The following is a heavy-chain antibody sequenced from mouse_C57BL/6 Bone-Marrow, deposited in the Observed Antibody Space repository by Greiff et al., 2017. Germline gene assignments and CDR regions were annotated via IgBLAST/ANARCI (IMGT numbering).Heavy chain of an antibody. CDR2: IDPSNGGT. D-gene: IGHD1-1*01. CDR1: GYTFTSYW. V-gene: IGHV1-53*01. CDR3: ARSNLLRYWYFDV. Sequence: QVQLQQPGTELVKPGASVKLSCKASGYTFTSYWMHWVKQRPGQGLEWIGNIDPSNGGTNYNEKFKSKATLTVDKSSSTAYMQLSSLTSEDSAVYYCARSNLLRYWYFDVWGTGTTVTVSS. J-gene: IGHJ1*03.